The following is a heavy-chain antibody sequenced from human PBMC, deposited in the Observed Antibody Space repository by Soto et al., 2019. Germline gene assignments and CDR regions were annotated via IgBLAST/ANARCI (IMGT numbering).Heavy chain of an antibody. Sequence: QVQLVESGGGLVKPGGSLRLSCAATGFSFSDYDITWIRQAPGQGLEWLSYISRTDSSKYYAGSVKGRFTISVDSAKRSVYLQMNSLRADDTAVDYCARDLYGLDVWGQGTTVIVSS. CDR1: GFSFSDYD. J-gene: IGHJ6*02. CDR3: ARDLYGLDV. CDR2: ISRTDSSK. V-gene: IGHV3-11*01.